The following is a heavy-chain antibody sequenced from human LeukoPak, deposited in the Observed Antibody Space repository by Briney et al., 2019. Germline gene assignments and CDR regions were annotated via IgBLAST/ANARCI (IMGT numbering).Heavy chain of an antibody. D-gene: IGHD1-26*01. J-gene: IGHJ4*02. CDR3: ANSFTSNSGSPGDY. CDR1: GFTFSGSA. CDR2: IRSKANSYAT. Sequence: GGSLRLSCAASGFTFSGSAMHWVRQASGKGLEWVGRIRSKANSYATAYAASVKGRFTISRDDSKNTLYLQMNSLRADDTAVYYCANSFTSNSGSPGDYWGQGTLVTVSS. V-gene: IGHV3-73*01.